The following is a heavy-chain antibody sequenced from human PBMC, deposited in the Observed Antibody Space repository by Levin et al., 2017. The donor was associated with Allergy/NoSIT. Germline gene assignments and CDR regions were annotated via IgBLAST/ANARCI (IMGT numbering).Heavy chain of an antibody. CDR2: IIPIFGTA. D-gene: IGHD3-16*01. Sequence: GGSLRLSCKASGGTFSSYAISWVRQAPGQGLEWMGGIIPIFGTANYAQKFQGRVTITADESTSTAYMELSSLRSEDTAVYYCARDGGYLTWISGFDYWGQGTLVTVSS. CDR1: GGTFSSYA. J-gene: IGHJ4*02. V-gene: IGHV1-69*01. CDR3: ARDGGYLTWISGFDY.